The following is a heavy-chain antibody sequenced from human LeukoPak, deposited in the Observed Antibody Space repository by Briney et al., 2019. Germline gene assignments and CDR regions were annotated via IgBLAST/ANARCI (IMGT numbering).Heavy chain of an antibody. CDR2: ISYDGSNK. D-gene: IGHD1-26*01. CDR3: AKGPEWEPLGAFDI. J-gene: IGHJ3*02. CDR1: GFTFSSNG. V-gene: IGHV3-30*18. Sequence: PGRSLRLSCAASGFTFSSNGMHWVRQAPGKGLEWVAVISYDGSNKYYADSVKGRFTISRDNSKNTLYLQMNSLRAEDTAVYYCAKGPEWEPLGAFDIWGQGTMVTVSS.